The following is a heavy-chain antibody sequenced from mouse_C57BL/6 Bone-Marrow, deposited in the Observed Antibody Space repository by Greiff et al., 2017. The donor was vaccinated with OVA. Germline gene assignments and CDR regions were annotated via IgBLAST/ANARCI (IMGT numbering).Heavy chain of an antibody. V-gene: IGHV7-1*01. Sequence: EVMLVESGGGLVQSGRSLRLSCATSGFTFSDFYMEWVRQAPGKGLEWIAASRNKANDYTTEYSASVKGRFIVSRDTSPSILYLQMNALRAEDTAIYYCARDAGLRMGWGQGTTLTVSS. CDR2: SRNKANDYTT. CDR3: ARDAGLRMG. CDR1: GFTFSDFY. J-gene: IGHJ2*01. D-gene: IGHD3-1*01.